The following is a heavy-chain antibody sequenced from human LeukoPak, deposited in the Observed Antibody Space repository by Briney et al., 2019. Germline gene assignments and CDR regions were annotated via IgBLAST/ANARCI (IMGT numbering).Heavy chain of an antibody. CDR3: AKGSHPLTTYGYFDL. CDR1: GFTFNSYG. J-gene: IGHJ2*01. D-gene: IGHD4-17*01. V-gene: IGHV3-33*06. Sequence: GGSLRLSCAASGFTFNSYGMHWVRQAPGKGLEWVAVIWYDGSNKYYADSVKGRFTISRDNSKTSLYLQMNSLRAEDTAVYYCAKGSHPLTTYGYFDLWGRGTLVTVSS. CDR2: IWYDGSNK.